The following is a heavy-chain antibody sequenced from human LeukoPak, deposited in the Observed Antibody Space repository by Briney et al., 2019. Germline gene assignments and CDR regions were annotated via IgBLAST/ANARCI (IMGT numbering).Heavy chain of an antibody. V-gene: IGHV1-18*01. CDR3: ARDLGAARPNWFDP. CDR1: GYTFTSYG. Sequence: ASVKVSCKASGYTFTSYGISWVRQAPGQGLEWMGWISAFSGNTNYAQKLQGRVTMTTDTSTSTAYMELRSLRSDDTAVYYCARDLGAARPNWFDPWGQGTLVTVSS. CDR2: ISAFSGNT. D-gene: IGHD6-6*01. J-gene: IGHJ5*02.